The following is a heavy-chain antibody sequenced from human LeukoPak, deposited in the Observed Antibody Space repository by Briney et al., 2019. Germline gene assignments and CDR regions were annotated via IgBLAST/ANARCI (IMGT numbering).Heavy chain of an antibody. D-gene: IGHD6-19*01. CDR1: GFTVSSNY. CDR3: ARGAYSSGWAYFDH. J-gene: IGHJ4*02. V-gene: IGHV3-53*01. CDR2: IYSGGST. Sequence: SGGSLRLSCAASGFTVSSNYMSWVRQAPGKGLEWVSVIYSGGSTYYADSVKGRFTISRDNSKNTLYLQMNSLRAEDTAVYYCARGAYSSGWAYFDHWGQGTLVTVSS.